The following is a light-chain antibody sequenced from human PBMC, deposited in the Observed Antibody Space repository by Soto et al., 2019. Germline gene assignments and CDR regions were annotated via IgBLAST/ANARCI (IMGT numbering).Light chain of an antibody. Sequence: QSALTQPASVSGSPGQSITLACTGTNSDVGGYNYVSWYQQHPDKAPKLMIYEVSDRPSWVSSRFSGSKSGNTASLTISGLQAEDEADYYCSSYSRTGTYVFGTGTKLTVL. CDR3: SSYSRTGTYV. CDR2: EVS. J-gene: IGLJ1*01. CDR1: NSDVGGYNY. V-gene: IGLV2-14*01.